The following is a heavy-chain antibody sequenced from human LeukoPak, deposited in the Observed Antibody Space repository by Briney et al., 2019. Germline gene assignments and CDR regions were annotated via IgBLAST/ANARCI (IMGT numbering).Heavy chain of an antibody. CDR2: IYTSGST. CDR1: GGSISSYY. V-gene: IGHV4-4*07. CDR3: ARGPRFGELLWHWFDP. J-gene: IGHJ5*02. D-gene: IGHD3-10*01. Sequence: SETLSLTCTVSGGSISSYYWSWIRQPAGKGLEWIGRIYTSGSTNYNPPLKSRVTISEDTSKNQFSLKLRSVTAADTAVYYCARGPRFGELLWHWFDPWGQGTLVTVSS.